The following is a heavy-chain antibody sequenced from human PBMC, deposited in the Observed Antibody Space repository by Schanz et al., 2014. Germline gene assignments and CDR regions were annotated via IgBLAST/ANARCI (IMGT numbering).Heavy chain of an antibody. V-gene: IGHV3-23*01. CDR1: GFSLDIFA. Sequence: EVHLLESGGGLVEPGGSLRLSCATSGFSLDIFAVSWVRQAPGKGLEWVSSFNDGGVNKYYADSVKGRFTISSDNSKNTLYLQMSSLRADDTAVYYCAKAADWPVTRFDPWGQGTLVTVSS. D-gene: IGHD3-9*01. CDR2: FNDGGVNK. J-gene: IGHJ5*02. CDR3: AKAADWPVTRFDP.